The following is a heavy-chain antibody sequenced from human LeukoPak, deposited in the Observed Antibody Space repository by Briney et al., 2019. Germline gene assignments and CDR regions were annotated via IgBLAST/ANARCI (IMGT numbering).Heavy chain of an antibody. CDR1: GFTFSSYG. D-gene: IGHD6-13*01. CDR3: ARVGDRGSWYSDGMDV. V-gene: IGHV3-30*19. J-gene: IGHJ6*02. Sequence: GGSLRLSCAASGFTFSSYGMHWVRQAPGKGLEWVAVISYDGSNKYYADSVKGRFTISRDNSKNTLYLQMNSLRAEDTAVYYCARVGDRGSWYSDGMDVWGQGTTVTVSS. CDR2: ISYDGSNK.